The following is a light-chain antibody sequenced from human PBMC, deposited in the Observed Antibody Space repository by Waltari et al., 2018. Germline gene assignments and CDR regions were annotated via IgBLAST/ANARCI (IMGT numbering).Light chain of an antibody. Sequence: QSALPQPASVPGSPGQPIPLPCTGTLSRFGGYHLLPWYQQYPGKAPKLMIYEVNKRPSGVSHRFSGSKSGNTASLTISGLQAEDEADYYCCSYAGGSTPWVFGGGTKLTVL. J-gene: IGLJ3*02. V-gene: IGLV2-23*02. CDR2: EVN. CDR3: CSYAGGSTPWV. CDR1: LSRFGGYHL.